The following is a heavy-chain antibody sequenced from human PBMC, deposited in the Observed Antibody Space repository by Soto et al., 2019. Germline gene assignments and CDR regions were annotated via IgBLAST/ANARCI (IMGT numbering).Heavy chain of an antibody. CDR1: GGSISSGDYY. D-gene: IGHD2-15*01. Sequence: SETLSLTCTVSGGSISSGDYYWSWIRQPPGKGLEWIGYIYYSGSTYYNPSLKSRVTISVDTSKNQFSLKLSSVTAADTAVYYCARDMTPTYYYYGMDVWGQGTTVTVSS. V-gene: IGHV4-30-4*01. CDR3: ARDMTPTYYYYGMDV. CDR2: IYYSGST. J-gene: IGHJ6*02.